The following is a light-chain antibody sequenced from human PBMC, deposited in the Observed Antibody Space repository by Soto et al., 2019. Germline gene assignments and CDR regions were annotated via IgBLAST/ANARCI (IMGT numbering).Light chain of an antibody. Sequence: DIQMTQSPSSLSASVGDRVTITCRTSQSISNSLNWYQQKPGKAPKLLIYAASSLPSGVPSRFSGSASGTDFTLTISSLQPEDFATYYCQQSYSTPYTFGQGTKLEI. J-gene: IGKJ2*01. V-gene: IGKV1-39*01. CDR2: AAS. CDR3: QQSYSTPYT. CDR1: QSISNS.